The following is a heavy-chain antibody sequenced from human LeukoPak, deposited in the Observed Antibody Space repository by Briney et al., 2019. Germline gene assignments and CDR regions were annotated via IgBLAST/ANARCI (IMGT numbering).Heavy chain of an antibody. CDR3: ATNYDILTGYPPSFDY. CDR1: GYTLTELS. J-gene: IGHJ4*02. D-gene: IGHD3-9*01. CDR2: FDPEGGET. V-gene: IGHV1-24*01. Sequence: GASVKVSCKVSGYTLTELSMHWVRQAPGKGLEWMGGFDPEGGETIYAQKFQGRVTMTEDTSTDTAYMELSSLRSEDTAVYYCATNYDILTGYPPSFDYWGQGTLVTVSS.